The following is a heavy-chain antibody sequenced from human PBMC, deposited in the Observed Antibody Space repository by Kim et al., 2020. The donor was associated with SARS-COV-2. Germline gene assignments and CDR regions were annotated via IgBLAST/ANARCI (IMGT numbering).Heavy chain of an antibody. CDR1: GYTFTGYY. J-gene: IGHJ3*02. CDR3: ARDVTTVRMGAFDI. V-gene: IGHV1-2*06. D-gene: IGHD4-4*01. CDR2: INPNSGGT. Sequence: ASVKVSCKASGYTFTGYYMHWVRQAPGQGLEWMGRINPNSGGTNYAQKFQGRVTMTRDTSISTAYMELRRLRSDDTAVYYCARDVTTVRMGAFDIWGQGTMVTVSS.